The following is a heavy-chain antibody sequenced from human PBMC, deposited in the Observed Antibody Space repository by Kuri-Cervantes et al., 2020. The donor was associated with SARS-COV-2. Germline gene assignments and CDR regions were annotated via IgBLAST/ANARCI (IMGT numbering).Heavy chain of an antibody. V-gene: IGHV4-38-2*01. CDR2: IYHSGST. Sequence: SETLSLTCAVSGYSISSGYYWGWIRQPPGKGLEWIGSIYHSGSTYYNPSLKSRVTISVDTSKNQFSLKLSSVTAADTAVYYCARWYYDSSGLRYFDLWGRGTRVTVSS. CDR3: ARWYYDSSGLRYFDL. J-gene: IGHJ2*01. CDR1: GYSISSGYY. D-gene: IGHD3-22*01.